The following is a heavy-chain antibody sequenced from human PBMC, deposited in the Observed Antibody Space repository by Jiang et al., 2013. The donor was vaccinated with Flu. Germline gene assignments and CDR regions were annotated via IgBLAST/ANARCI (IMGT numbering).Heavy chain of an antibody. V-gene: IGHV1-3*01. D-gene: IGHD6-19*01. CDR3: ARAPIAVPGKDWFDP. Sequence: SGAEVKKPGASVKVSCKASGYTFTSYAMHWVRQAPGQRLEWMGWINAGNGNTKYSQKFQGRVTITRDTSASTAYMELSSLTSEDTAVYYCARAPIAVPGKDWFDPWGPREPLVTVSS. CDR2: INAGNGNT. CDR1: GYTFTSYA. J-gene: IGHJ5*02.